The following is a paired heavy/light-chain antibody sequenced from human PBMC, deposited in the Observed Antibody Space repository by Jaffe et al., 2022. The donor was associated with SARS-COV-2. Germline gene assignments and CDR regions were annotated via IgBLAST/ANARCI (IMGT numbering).Heavy chain of an antibody. V-gene: IGHV4-38-2*02. J-gene: IGHJ3*02. CDR2: IYHSGST. CDR1: GYSISSDYY. Sequence: QVQLQESGPGLVKPSETLSLTCTVSGYSISSDYYWGWIRQPPGKGLEWIGSIYHSGSTYYNPSLKSRVTISVDTSKNQFSLKLSYVTAADTAVYYCARPRFGNSYGSAFDIWGQGTMVTVSS. D-gene: IGHD5-18*01. CDR3: ARPRFGNSYGSAFDI.
Light chain of an antibody. V-gene: IGKV1-39*01. CDR2: AAS. CDR1: QSIRTY. Sequence: DIQMTQSPSSLSASVGDRVTITCRASQSIRTYLNWFQQKPGKAPKLLIYAASSLESGVPSRFSGSGSGTDFTLTISSLQPGDFATYYCQQSYSTPTFGQGTKVEIK. J-gene: IGKJ1*01. CDR3: QQSYSTPT.